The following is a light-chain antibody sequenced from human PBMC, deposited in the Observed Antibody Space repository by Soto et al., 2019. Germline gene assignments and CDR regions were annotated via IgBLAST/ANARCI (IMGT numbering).Light chain of an antibody. J-gene: IGKJ3*01. Sequence: DIQMTQSPSSLSASVGDRVTITFRASQGISNSLAWYQQKPGEVPKILIYAASTLQLGIPSRFSGSGSGTDFTLTISSLQPEDVATYYCQKHNSAPFTFGPGTKVDIK. V-gene: IGKV1-27*01. CDR3: QKHNSAPFT. CDR2: AAS. CDR1: QGISNS.